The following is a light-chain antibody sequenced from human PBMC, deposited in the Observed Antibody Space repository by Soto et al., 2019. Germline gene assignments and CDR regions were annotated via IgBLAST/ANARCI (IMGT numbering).Light chain of an antibody. CDR1: QSILYNSNNKNY. CDR2: WAS. V-gene: IGKV4-1*01. Sequence: DIVMTQSPDSLAVSLGERATINRKSSQSILYNSNNKNYLAWYQQKPGQPPKLLIYWASTRESGVPDRFSGSGSGTEFTLTISSLQAEDVAVYHCQQYYSTPPTFGQGTKVEIK. J-gene: IGKJ1*01. CDR3: QQYYSTPPT.